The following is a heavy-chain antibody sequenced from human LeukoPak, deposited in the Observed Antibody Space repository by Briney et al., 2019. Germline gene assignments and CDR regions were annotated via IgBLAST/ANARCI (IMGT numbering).Heavy chain of an antibody. CDR3: ATSTAVVTGYFQH. V-gene: IGHV3-53*01. D-gene: IGHD5-18*01. CDR2: IYSGGST. Sequence: GGSPRLSCAASGFTVSSNYMSWVRQAPGKGLEWVSVIYSGGSTYYADSVKGRFTISRDNSKNTVYLQMNSLTAEDTVVYYCATSTAVVTGYFQHWGQGTLVTVSS. J-gene: IGHJ1*01. CDR1: GFTVSSNY.